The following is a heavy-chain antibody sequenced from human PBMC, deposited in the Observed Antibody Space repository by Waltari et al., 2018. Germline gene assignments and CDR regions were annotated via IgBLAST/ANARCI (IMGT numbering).Heavy chain of an antibody. J-gene: IGHJ4*02. CDR1: GGSFSGYY. D-gene: IGHD3-16*01. Sequence: QVQLQQWGAGLLKPSETLSLTCAVYGGSFSGYYWSWIRQPPGKGLEWIGEINHSGSTNYNPSLKSRVNISVDTSKNQFSLKLSSVTAADTAVYYCARGPQIGSYLGGDFDYWGQGTLVTVSS. V-gene: IGHV4-34*01. CDR3: ARGPQIGSYLGGDFDY. CDR2: INHSGST.